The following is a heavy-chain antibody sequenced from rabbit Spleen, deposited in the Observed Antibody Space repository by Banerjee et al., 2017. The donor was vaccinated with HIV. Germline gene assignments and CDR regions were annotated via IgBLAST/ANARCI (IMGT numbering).Heavy chain of an antibody. J-gene: IGHJ4*01. V-gene: IGHV1S45*01. D-gene: IGHD7-1*01. CDR2: IYTGNTNT. CDR3: ARGSGSGGDGTSL. CDR1: GFTLSRYF. Sequence: QEQLVESGGGLVKPGGTLTLTCTASGFTLSRYFMCWVRQAPGKGLEWIGCIYTGNTNTYYASWVNGRFTISMPSSTTVTLQMTSLTAADTATYFCARGSGSGGDGTSLWGPGTLVTVS.